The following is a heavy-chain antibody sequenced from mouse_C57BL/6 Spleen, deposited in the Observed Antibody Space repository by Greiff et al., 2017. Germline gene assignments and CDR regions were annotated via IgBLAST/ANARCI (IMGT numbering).Heavy chain of an antibody. CDR1: GYAFTNYL. J-gene: IGHJ2*01. D-gene: IGHD2-5*01. V-gene: IGHV1-54*01. Sequence: VKLQESGAELVRPGTSVKVSCKASGYAFTNYLIEWVKQRPGQGLEWIGVINPGSGGTNYNEKFKGKATLTADKSSSTAYMQLSSLTSEDSAVYFCARRDSNYYFDYWGQGTTLTVSS. CDR2: INPGSGGT. CDR3: ARRDSNYYFDY.